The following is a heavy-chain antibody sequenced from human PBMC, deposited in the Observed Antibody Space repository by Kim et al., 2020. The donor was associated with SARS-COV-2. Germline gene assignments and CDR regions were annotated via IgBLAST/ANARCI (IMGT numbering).Heavy chain of an antibody. CDR2: INPNSGGT. CDR3: ARVGGSYYRGDFDY. CDR1: GYTFTGYY. V-gene: IGHV1-2*02. Sequence: ASVKVSCKASGYTFTGYYMHWVRQAPGQGLEWMGWINPNSGGTNYAQKFQGRVTMTRDTSISTAYMELSRLRSDDTAVYYCARVGGSYYRGDFDYWGQGTLVTVSS. J-gene: IGHJ4*02. D-gene: IGHD1-26*01.